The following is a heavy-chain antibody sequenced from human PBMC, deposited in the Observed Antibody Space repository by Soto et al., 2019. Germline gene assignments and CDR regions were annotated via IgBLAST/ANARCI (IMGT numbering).Heavy chain of an antibody. CDR3: ARDQYDFRSGSYYYAMEV. CDR2: ISYTGST. V-gene: IGHV4-59*02. J-gene: IGHJ6*02. CDR1: GTSVSSYD. D-gene: IGHD3-3*01. Sequence: LSLTCTVSGTSVSSYDWSWIRQPPGKGLEWIAYISYTGSTNYNPSLKGRVTMSVDTSRDQVSLRLRSVTRADTAVYYCARDQYDFRSGSYYYAMEVWGQGTKVTVSS.